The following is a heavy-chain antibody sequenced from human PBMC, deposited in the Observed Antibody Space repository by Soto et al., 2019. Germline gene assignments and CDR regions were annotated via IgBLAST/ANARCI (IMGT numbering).Heavy chain of an antibody. D-gene: IGHD6-13*01. J-gene: IGHJ4*02. CDR3: ARGMAAAGNLDS. Sequence: QVQLQESGPGLVKPSQTLSLTCIVSGGSMSSGDYYWTWIRQPPGKGLEWIGYVYYSGSAYYNPFLHHRHTQSLGTPNNQYSLNLSSVTTADTAVYYCARGMAAAGNLDSWGQGTLVTVSS. CDR2: VYYSGSA. CDR1: GGSMSSGDYY. V-gene: IGHV4-30-4*01.